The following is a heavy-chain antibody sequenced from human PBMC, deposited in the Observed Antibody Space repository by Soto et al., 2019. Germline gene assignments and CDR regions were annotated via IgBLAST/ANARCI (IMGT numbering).Heavy chain of an antibody. D-gene: IGHD3-16*02. CDR1: GGSISSYY. Sequence: SETLSLTCTVSGGSISSYYWSWIRQPPGKGLEWIGYIYYSGRTNYNPSIKSRVTISVDTSKNQFSLKLSSVTAADTAVYYCARLYGLDAFDIWGQGTMVT. CDR2: IYYSGRT. J-gene: IGHJ3*02. CDR3: ARLYGLDAFDI. V-gene: IGHV4-59*08.